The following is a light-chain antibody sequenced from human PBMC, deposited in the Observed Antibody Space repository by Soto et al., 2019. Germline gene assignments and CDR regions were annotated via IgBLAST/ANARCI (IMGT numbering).Light chain of an antibody. V-gene: IGKV1-5*03. CDR3: QQYNSYSGT. CDR2: KAS. CDR1: QSISSW. Sequence: DIQMTQSPSTLSASVGDRVTITCRASQSISSWLAWYQQKPGKAPKLLIYKASSLESGVPSRFSGSGSGTEFTLTISSLRPDDFATYYCQQYNSYSGTFGQVTKV. J-gene: IGKJ1*01.